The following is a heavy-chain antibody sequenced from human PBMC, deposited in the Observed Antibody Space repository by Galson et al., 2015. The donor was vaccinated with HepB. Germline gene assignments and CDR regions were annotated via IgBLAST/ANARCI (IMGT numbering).Heavy chain of an antibody. D-gene: IGHD1-7*01. Sequence: SLRLSCAASGFTFSTHGIHWVRQAPGKGLEWVAVIWYDGSNKYYADSVKGRFTISRDNSKNTLYLQMNSLRAEDTAMYYCARDLRDSRNYGALDSWGQGTLVTVSS. J-gene: IGHJ4*02. CDR3: ARDLRDSRNYGALDS. V-gene: IGHV3-33*01. CDR2: IWYDGSNK. CDR1: GFTFSTHG.